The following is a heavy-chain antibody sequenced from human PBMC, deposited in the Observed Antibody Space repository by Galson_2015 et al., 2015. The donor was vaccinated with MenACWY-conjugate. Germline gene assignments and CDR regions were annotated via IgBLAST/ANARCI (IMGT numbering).Heavy chain of an antibody. CDR2: IYYSVST. J-gene: IGHJ3*02. CDR3: ARDELSSGYLRRVDAFDI. D-gene: IGHD3-22*01. Sequence: ETLSLTCTVSGGSISSYYWSWIRQPPGKGLEWIGYIYYSVSTYYNPSLKSRATISVDTSKNQFSLKLSSVTAADMAVYYCARDELSSGYLRRVDAFDIWGQGTMVTVSS. V-gene: IGHV4-59*12. CDR1: GGSISSYY.